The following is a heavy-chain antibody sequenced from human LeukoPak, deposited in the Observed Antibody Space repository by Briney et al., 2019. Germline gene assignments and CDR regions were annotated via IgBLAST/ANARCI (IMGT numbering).Heavy chain of an antibody. CDR3: AKDIGPYYYFDS. D-gene: IGHD1-26*01. CDR1: EFSSGSFG. Sequence: QTGGSLRLSCEASEFSSGSFGVHWVRQAPGKGLEWVAVVSHGGSYKYYADSVRGRFTISRDNSKNTMYMQMNGLRAEDTAVYYCAKDIGPYYYFDSWGQGSLVIVSS. CDR2: VSHGGSYK. V-gene: IGHV3-30*18. J-gene: IGHJ4*02.